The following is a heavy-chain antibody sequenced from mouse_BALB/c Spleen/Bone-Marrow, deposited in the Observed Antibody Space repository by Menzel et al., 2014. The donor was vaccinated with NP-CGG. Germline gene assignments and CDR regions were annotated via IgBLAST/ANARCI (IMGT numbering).Heavy chain of an antibody. CDR2: IYPGDGDT. J-gene: IGHJ4*01. V-gene: IGHV1-80*01. CDR1: GYAFSSYW. D-gene: IGHD2-1*01. CDR3: ARAEGNYCAVDY. Sequence: VKLVESGAELVRPGSSVKISCKASGYAFSSYWMNWVKQRPGQGPEWIGQIYPGDGDTNYNGKFKGKATLTADRSPSTAYMQLSSLTSEDSAVYFCARAEGNYCAVDYWGQGTSVTVSS.